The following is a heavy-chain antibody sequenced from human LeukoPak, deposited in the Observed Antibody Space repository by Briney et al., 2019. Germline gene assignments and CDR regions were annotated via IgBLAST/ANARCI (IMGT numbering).Heavy chain of an antibody. CDR3: ASLEFLGGDAARGHAMDV. CDR2: IDPDDSHT. V-gene: IGHV5-10-1*01. CDR1: GYSFSSHW. Sequence: GESLRISCKGSGYSFSSHWISWVRHMPGKGLEWMGTIDPDDSHTKYSPPFQGHVTISADKSISTAYLQWSSLKASDTAVYYCASLEFLGGDAARGHAMDVWGKGTTVTVSS. D-gene: IGHD5-18*01. J-gene: IGHJ6*04.